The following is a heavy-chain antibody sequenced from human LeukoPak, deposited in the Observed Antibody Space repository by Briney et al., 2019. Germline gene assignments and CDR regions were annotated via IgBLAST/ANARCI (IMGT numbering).Heavy chain of an antibody. J-gene: IGHJ4*02. D-gene: IGHD3-22*01. Sequence: SVKVSCKASGGTSSSYAISWVRQAPGQGLEWMGGIIPIFGTANYAQKLQGRVTMTTDTSTSTAYMELRSLRSDDTAVYYCARRDYYDSSGPDYWGQGTLVTVSS. V-gene: IGHV1-69*05. CDR3: ARRDYYDSSGPDY. CDR2: IIPIFGTA. CDR1: GGTSSSYA.